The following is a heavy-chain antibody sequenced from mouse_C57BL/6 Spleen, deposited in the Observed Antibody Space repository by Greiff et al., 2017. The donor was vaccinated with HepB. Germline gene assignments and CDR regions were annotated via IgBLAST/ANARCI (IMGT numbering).Heavy chain of an antibody. Sequence: QVQLQQSGPELVKPGASVKISCKASGYAFSSSWMNWVKQRPGKGLEWIGRIYPGDGDTNYNGKFKGKATLTADKSSSTAYMQLSSLTSEDSAVYVCARSAAQATFAYWGQGTLVTVSA. CDR2: IYPGDGDT. CDR1: GYAFSSSW. J-gene: IGHJ3*01. CDR3: ARSAAQATFAY. V-gene: IGHV1-82*01. D-gene: IGHD3-2*02.